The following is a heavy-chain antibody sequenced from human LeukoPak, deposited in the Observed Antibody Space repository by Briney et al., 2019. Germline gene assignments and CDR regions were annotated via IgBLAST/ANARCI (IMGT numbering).Heavy chain of an antibody. CDR3: ARVNHGDYGDYDYYYYYMDV. Sequence: PSETLSLTCSVSDYSISNGYFWGWIRQPPGKGLEWIGSLYHSGSTYYNPSLKSRVTISVDTSKNQFSLRLRSVTAADTAVYYCARVNHGDYGDYDYYYYYMDVWGKGTTVTISS. CDR2: LYHSGST. CDR1: DYSISNGYF. V-gene: IGHV4-38-2*02. J-gene: IGHJ6*03. D-gene: IGHD4-17*01.